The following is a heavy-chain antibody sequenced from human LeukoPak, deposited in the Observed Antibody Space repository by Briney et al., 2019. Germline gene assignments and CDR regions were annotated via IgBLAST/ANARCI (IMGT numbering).Heavy chain of an antibody. D-gene: IGHD3-3*01. V-gene: IGHV4-4*07. CDR2: IYTSGST. J-gene: IGHJ6*03. CDR3: ARQYYDFWRGYYYYYMDV. Sequence: SETLSLTCTVSGGSISSYYWSWIRQPAGKGLEWIGRIYTSGSTNYNPSLKSRVTMSVDTSKNQFSLKLSSVTAADTAVYYCARQYYDFWRGYYYYYMDVWGKGTTVTVSS. CDR1: GGSISSYY.